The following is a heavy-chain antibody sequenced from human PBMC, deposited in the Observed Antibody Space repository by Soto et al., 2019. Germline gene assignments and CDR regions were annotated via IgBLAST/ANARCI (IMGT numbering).Heavy chain of an antibody. CDR2: IIPIFGTA. CDR3: ATSSTPISGWYLSRDYYYGMDV. Sequence: SVKVSCKASGGTFSSYAISWVRQAPGQGLEWMGGIIPIFGTANYAQKFQGRVTITADESTSTAYMELSSLRSEDTAVYYCATSSTPISGWYLSRDYYYGMDVWGQGTTVTVSS. CDR1: GGTFSSYA. V-gene: IGHV1-69*13. J-gene: IGHJ6*02. D-gene: IGHD6-19*01.